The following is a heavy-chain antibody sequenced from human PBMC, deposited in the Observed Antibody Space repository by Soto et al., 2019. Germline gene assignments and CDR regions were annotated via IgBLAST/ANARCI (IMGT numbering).Heavy chain of an antibody. D-gene: IGHD6-6*01. V-gene: IGHV4-39*01. CDR3: AGKYSSSSGRLWEYYYYMDV. J-gene: IGHJ6*03. Sequence: SDTLSLTCAVSGGSISSSSYYWGWIRQPPGKGLEWIGSIYYSGSTYYNPSLKSRVTISVDTSKNQFSLKLSSVTAADTAVYYCAGKYSSSSGRLWEYYYYMDVWGKGTTVTVSS. CDR1: GGSISSSSYY. CDR2: IYYSGST.